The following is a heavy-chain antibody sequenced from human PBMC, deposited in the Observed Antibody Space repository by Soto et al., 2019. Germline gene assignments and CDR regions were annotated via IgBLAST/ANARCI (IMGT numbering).Heavy chain of an antibody. D-gene: IGHD2-15*01. J-gene: IGHJ5*01. V-gene: IGHV3-7*01. CDR2: INQNGNEI. CDR1: GFGFSSYW. Sequence: PGGSLRLSCTASGFGFSSYWMNWVRQAPGKGLEWVANINQNGNEIYYVDSVRGRFSISRDNAQNSLYLQMNNLGADDTAVYYCATYNTRPGGNHWFDSWGQGTLVTVSS. CDR3: ATYNTRPGGNHWFDS.